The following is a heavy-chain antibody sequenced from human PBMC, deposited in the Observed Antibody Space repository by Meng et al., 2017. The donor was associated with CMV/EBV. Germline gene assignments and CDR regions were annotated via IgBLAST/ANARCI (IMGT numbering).Heavy chain of an antibody. J-gene: IGHJ4*02. Sequence: SETLSLTCAVYGGSFSGYYWSWIRQPPGKGLEWIGEINHSGSTNYNPSLKSRVTISVDTSKNQFSLKLSSVTAADTAVYYCARAGRNTAMDYWGQGTLVTVSS. V-gene: IGHV4-34*01. CDR3: ARAGRNTAMDY. CDR2: INHSGST. CDR1: GGSFSGYY. D-gene: IGHD5-18*01.